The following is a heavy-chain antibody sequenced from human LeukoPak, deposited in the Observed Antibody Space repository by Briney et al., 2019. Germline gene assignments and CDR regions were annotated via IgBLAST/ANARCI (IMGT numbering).Heavy chain of an antibody. CDR2: IYYSGST. Sequence: PSETLSLTCTVSGGSVSSGNYYWSWIRQPPGKGLEWIGYIYYSGSTNYNPSLKSRATISVDTSKNQFSLKLSSVTAADTAVYYCARDPSGYSNYWGQGTLATVSS. CDR3: ARDPSGYSNY. CDR1: GGSVSSGNYY. J-gene: IGHJ4*02. V-gene: IGHV4-61*01. D-gene: IGHD3-22*01.